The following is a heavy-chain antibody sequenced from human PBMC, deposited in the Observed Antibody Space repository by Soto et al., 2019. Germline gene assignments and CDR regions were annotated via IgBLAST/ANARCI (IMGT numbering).Heavy chain of an antibody. CDR2: INYSGGST. V-gene: IGHV3-23*01. Sequence: EVQLLESGGGLVQPGGSLRLSCAASGFTFSNYAMSWVRQAPGKGLEWVSAINYSGGSTYYADSVKGRFTISRDNSKNTLYLQMNSLRAEDTAVYYCAKKYHYGSGSYLYYFDYWGQGTLVTVSS. CDR3: AKKYHYGSGSYLYYFDY. D-gene: IGHD3-10*01. CDR1: GFTFSNYA. J-gene: IGHJ4*02.